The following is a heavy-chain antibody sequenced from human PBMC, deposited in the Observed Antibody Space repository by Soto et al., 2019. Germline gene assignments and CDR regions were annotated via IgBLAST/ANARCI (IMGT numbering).Heavy chain of an antibody. D-gene: IGHD4-17*01. CDR3: ARPHGDYVRGRVGAFDI. CDR2: IYYSGST. CDR1: GGSISSYY. J-gene: IGHJ3*02. V-gene: IGHV4-59*08. Sequence: SETLSLTCTVSGGSISSYYWSWIRQPPGKGLEWIGYIYYSGSTNYNPSLKSRVTISVDTSKNQFSLKLSSVTAADTAVYYCARPHGDYVRGRVGAFDIWGQGTMVTVSS.